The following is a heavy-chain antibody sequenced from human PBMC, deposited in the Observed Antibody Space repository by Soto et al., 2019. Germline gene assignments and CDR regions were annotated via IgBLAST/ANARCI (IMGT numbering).Heavy chain of an antibody. CDR3: ARLVDCYPGY. CDR2: IFPGDSDT. Sequence: GEPLKITCKASGYTFTSQWIGWVRQKSGIGLEWMGLIFPGDSDTRYSPSFQGQVTISADKSISTAFLQWSSLEASDTAMYYCARLVDCYPGYWGHGPLFTVPS. J-gene: IGHJ4*01. CDR1: GYTFTSQW. V-gene: IGHV5-51*01. D-gene: IGHD2-21*01.